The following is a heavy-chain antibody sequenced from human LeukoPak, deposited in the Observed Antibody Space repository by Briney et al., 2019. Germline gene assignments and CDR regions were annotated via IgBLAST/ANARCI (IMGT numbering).Heavy chain of an antibody. CDR1: GGSFSGYY. CDR2: INHSGST. D-gene: IGHD5-18*01. CDR3: ASGQLWLDFDY. Sequence: PSETLSLTCAVYGGSFSGYYWSWIRQPPGKGLEWIGEINHSGSTYYNPSLKSRVTISVDTSKNQFSLKLSSVTAADTAVYYCASGQLWLDFDYWGQGTLVTVSS. V-gene: IGHV4-34*09. J-gene: IGHJ4*02.